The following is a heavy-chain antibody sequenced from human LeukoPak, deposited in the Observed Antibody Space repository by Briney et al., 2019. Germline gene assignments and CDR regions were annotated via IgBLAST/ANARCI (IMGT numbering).Heavy chain of an antibody. V-gene: IGHV4-34*01. CDR2: INHSGGT. D-gene: IGHD3-10*01. CDR3: ARGYRVRGVRMDV. CDR1: GGSFSGYY. Sequence: ASETLSLTCAVYGGSFSGYYWSWIRQPPGKGLEWIGEINHSGGTNYNPSLKSRVTISVDTSKNQFSLKLSSVTAADTAVYYCARGYRVRGVRMDVWGQGTTVTVSS. J-gene: IGHJ6*02.